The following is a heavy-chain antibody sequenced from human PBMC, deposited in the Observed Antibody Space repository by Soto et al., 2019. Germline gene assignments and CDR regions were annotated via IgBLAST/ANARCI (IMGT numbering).Heavy chain of an antibody. Sequence: GGSLRLSCAASGFTFSNAWMSWVRQAPGKGLEWVGRIKSKTDGGTTDYAAPVKGRFTISRDDSKNTLYLQMNSLKTEDTAVYYCTINYGSGSYYYYYYYMDVWGKGTTVTVS. CDR3: TINYGSGSYYYYYYYMDV. CDR2: IKSKTDGGTT. V-gene: IGHV3-15*01. CDR1: GFTFSNAW. D-gene: IGHD3-10*01. J-gene: IGHJ6*03.